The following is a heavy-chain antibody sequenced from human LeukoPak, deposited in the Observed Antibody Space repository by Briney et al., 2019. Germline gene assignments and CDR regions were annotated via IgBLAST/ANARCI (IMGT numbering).Heavy chain of an antibody. J-gene: IGHJ4*02. V-gene: IGHV1-18*01. D-gene: IGHD5-18*01. Sequence: ASVKVSCKASGYTFTSYGISWVRQAPGQGLEWMGWISAYNGNTNYAQKLQGRVTMTTDTSTSTAYMELNSLTSEDTAVYYCAKNVRDTGTFDYWGLGTLVTVSS. CDR3: AKNVRDTGTFDY. CDR2: ISAYNGNT. CDR1: GYTFTSYG.